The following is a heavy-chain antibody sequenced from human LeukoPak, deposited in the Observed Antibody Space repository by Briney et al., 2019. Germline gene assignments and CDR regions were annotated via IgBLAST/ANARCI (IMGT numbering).Heavy chain of an antibody. Sequence: ASVKVSCKVSGYTLNELSMHWVRQAPGKGLEWTGGFDPEDGEAIYAQKFQGRVTMTDDTSTDTAYMELSSLRSEDTAVYYCATDSTTMVRGVMGRDNWFDPWGQGTLVTVSS. CDR2: FDPEDGEA. V-gene: IGHV1-24*01. CDR3: ATDSTTMVRGVMGRDNWFDP. CDR1: GYTLNELS. D-gene: IGHD3-10*01. J-gene: IGHJ5*02.